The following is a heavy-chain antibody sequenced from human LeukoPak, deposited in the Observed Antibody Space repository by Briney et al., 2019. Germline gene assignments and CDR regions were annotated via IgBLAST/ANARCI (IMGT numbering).Heavy chain of an antibody. V-gene: IGHV4-59*13. D-gene: IGHD3-3*01. CDR2: IYYSGST. J-gene: IGHJ5*02. CDR3: ARTSNYDFWSGYYKDNWFDP. Sequence: SVTLSLTCTVCGRPFSSYYWMWIRQPPGKGLEGIGYIYYSGSTNFNPSLKSRVTISVDTSKNQSSLKLSSVTAADTAVYYCARTSNYDFWSGYYKDNWFDPWGQGTLVTVSS. CDR1: GRPFSSYY.